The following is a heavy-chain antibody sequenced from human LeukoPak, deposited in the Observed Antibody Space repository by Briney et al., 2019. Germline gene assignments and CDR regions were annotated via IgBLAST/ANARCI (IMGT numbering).Heavy chain of an antibody. CDR1: GFTFSNYW. Sequence: PGGSLRLPCAASGFTFSNYWMHWVRQAPGEALMWVSRIKSDGSSTTYADSVKGRFTISRDNAKNTLYLQMNSLRAEDTAVYYCSRDSLSSCGGDCYSGLDVWGQGTTVTVSS. CDR2: IKSDGSST. J-gene: IGHJ6*02. D-gene: IGHD2-21*02. CDR3: SRDSLSSCGGDCYSGLDV. V-gene: IGHV3-74*01.